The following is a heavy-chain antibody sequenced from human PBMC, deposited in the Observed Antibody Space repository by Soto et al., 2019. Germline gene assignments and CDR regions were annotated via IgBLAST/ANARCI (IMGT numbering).Heavy chain of an antibody. Sequence: PGGSLRLSCTTSGFNFGDYAMIWLRQAPGKGLEWLAFIRSKASGGTAEYTASVKDRFTILRDDSEGIAYLQMNSLKTEDTAVYYFTREKFGERAFEYWGQGALVTVSS. D-gene: IGHD3-10*01. CDR3: TREKFGERAFEY. CDR1: GFNFGDYA. V-gene: IGHV3-49*01. CDR2: IRSKASGGTA. J-gene: IGHJ4*02.